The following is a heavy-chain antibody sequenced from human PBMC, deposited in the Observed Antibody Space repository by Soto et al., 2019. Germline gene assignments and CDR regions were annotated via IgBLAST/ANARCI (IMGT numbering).Heavy chain of an antibody. CDR2: VYSTGGT. Sequence: QVQLQQSGPGLVKPSETLSLTCSVSSGPSSSHNWGWIRQPPGRGLEWIGYVYSTGGTSYNPSLKSRVTISAATSTNHSSLTLTSVTAAYTAVYYCVRQGIGNLHGLVDVWGQGTTVRVSS. CDR3: VRQGIGNLHGLVDV. D-gene: IGHD1-1*01. CDR1: SGPSSSHN. V-gene: IGHV4-59*08. J-gene: IGHJ6*02.